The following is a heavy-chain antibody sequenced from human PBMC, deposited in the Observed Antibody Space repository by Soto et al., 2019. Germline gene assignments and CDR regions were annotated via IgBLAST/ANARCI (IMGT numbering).Heavy chain of an antibody. J-gene: IGHJ6*02. Sequence: ASVKVSCKASGYTFTSYDINWVRQATGQGLEWMGWMNPNSGNTGYAQKFQGRVTITRNTSMSTAYMELSSLRSEDTAVYYCARVGIVGLTGTTDYYYGIDVWGQGTTVTVSS. CDR2: MNPNSGNT. CDR3: ARVGIVGLTGTTDYYYGIDV. D-gene: IGHD1-20*01. V-gene: IGHV1-8*01. CDR1: GYTFTSYD.